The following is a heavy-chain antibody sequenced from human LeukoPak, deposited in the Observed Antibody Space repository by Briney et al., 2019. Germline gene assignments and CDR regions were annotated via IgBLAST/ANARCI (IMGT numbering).Heavy chain of an antibody. CDR1: GGSISSGSYY. J-gene: IGHJ3*02. CDR2: IYTSGST. V-gene: IGHV4-61*02. CDR3: AREEETGAFDI. Sequence: PSETLSLTCTVSGGSISSGSYYWSWLRQPAGKGLEWLGRIYTSGSTNYNPSLKSRVTISVDTSKNQFSLKLSSVTAADTAVYYCAREEETGAFDIWGQGTMVTVSS. D-gene: IGHD7-27*01.